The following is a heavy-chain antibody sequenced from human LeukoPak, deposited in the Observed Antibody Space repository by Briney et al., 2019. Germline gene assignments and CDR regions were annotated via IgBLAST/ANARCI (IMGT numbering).Heavy chain of an antibody. Sequence: ASVKVSCKASGYTFTGYYMHWVRQAPGQGLEWMGWINPNSGGTNYAQKFQGRVTMTRDTSISTAYMELSRLRSDDTAVYYCARFIAAAPPFDYWGQGTLVTVSS. V-gene: IGHV1-2*02. CDR3: ARFIAAAPPFDY. CDR2: INPNSGGT. D-gene: IGHD6-13*01. CDR1: GYTFTGYY. J-gene: IGHJ4*02.